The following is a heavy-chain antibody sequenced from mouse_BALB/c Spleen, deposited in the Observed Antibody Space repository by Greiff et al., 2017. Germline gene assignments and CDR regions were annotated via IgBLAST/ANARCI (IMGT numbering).Heavy chain of an antibody. CDR1: GFSLTGYG. CDR2: IWGDGST. J-gene: IGHJ4*01. D-gene: IGHD1-1*01. Sequence: VHLVESGPGLVAPSQSLSITCTVSGFSLTGYGVNWVRQPPGKGLEWLGMIWGDGSTDYNSALKSRLSISKDNSKSQVFLKMNSLQTDDTARYYCARLYYGSIYAMDYWGQGTSVTVSS. V-gene: IGHV2-6-7*01. CDR3: ARLYYGSIYAMDY.